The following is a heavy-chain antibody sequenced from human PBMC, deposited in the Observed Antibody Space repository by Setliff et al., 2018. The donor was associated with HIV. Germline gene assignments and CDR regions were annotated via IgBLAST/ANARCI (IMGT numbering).Heavy chain of an antibody. D-gene: IGHD2-21*02. V-gene: IGHV4-34*01. CDR2: VTHSGST. Sequence: ASETLSLTCAVYGGSLSGFYWTFIRQSPGKGLEWIGEVTHSGSTTYDPSLKSRVTISVDTSKNQFSVKLSSVTAADTAVYYCARGQGCGGGCHYAFEMWGQGTMVTVSS. CDR1: GGSLSGFY. CDR3: ARGQGCGGGCHYAFEM. J-gene: IGHJ3*02.